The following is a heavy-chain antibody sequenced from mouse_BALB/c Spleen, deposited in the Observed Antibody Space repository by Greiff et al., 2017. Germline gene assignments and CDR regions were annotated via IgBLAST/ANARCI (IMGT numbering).Heavy chain of an antibody. CDR3: ARLITGFAY. Sequence: QVQLQQSGPGLVQPSQSLSITCTVSGFSLTSYGVHWVRQSPGKGLEWLGVIWSGGSTDYNAAFISRLSISKDNSKSQVFFKMNSLQANDTAIYYCARLITGFAYWGQGTLVTVSA. CDR1: GFSLTSYG. V-gene: IGHV2-2*02. D-gene: IGHD2-4*01. J-gene: IGHJ3*01. CDR2: IWSGGST.